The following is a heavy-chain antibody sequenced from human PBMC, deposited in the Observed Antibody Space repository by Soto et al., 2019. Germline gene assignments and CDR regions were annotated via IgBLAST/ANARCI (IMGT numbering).Heavy chain of an antibody. V-gene: IGHV3-23*01. CDR3: ARQTYYYDNRAYDI. Sequence: GGSLRLSCAASGFTFSSYAMKWVRQAPGKGLEWVSLIGESGTPTYYADSVKGRFTISRDNSGNTLYLEMYSLRAEDTAVYYCARQTYYYDNRAYDIWGQGTMVTVSS. CDR2: IGESGTPT. D-gene: IGHD3-22*01. CDR1: GFTFSSYA. J-gene: IGHJ3*02.